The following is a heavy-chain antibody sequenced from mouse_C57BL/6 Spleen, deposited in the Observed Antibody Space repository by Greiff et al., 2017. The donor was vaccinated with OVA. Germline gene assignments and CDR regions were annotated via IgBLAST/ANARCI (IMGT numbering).Heavy chain of an antibody. D-gene: IGHD2-10*02. J-gene: IGHJ2*01. V-gene: IGHV1-15*01. Sequence: VQLQQSGAELVRPGASVTLSCTASGFTFTDYEMHWVKQAPVHGLEWIGAIDPETGGTAYNQKLKGNAIITADKSSSTSYMELRSLTSEDSAVYYCTRRGSDSPSGWGPGATLTVSS. CDR3: TRRGSDSPSG. CDR2: IDPETGGT. CDR1: GFTFTDYE.